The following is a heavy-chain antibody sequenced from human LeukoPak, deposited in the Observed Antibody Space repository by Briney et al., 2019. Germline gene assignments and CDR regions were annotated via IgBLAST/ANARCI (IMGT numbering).Heavy chain of an antibody. D-gene: IGHD3-10*01. Sequence: GGSLRLSCAASGFTFSSYWMHWVRQAPGKGLVWVSRINSDGSSTSYADSVKGRFTISRDNAKNTLYLQMNSLRAEDTAVYYCARGGHRGVATDYWGQGTLVTVSS. CDR1: GFTFSSYW. J-gene: IGHJ4*02. CDR3: ARGGHRGVATDY. V-gene: IGHV3-74*01. CDR2: INSDGSST.